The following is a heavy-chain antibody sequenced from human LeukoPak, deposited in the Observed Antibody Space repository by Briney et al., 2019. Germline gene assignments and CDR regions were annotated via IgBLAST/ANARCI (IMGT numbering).Heavy chain of an antibody. Sequence: GGSLRLSXAASGFTFSNYAMSWVRQTPGKGLEWVSSISGSGGTTYYADSVKGRFTISRDNSKNTLYLQMNSLRAEDTAVYYCAKEEGYIYGLLDYWGQGTLVTVSS. CDR1: GFTFSNYA. CDR3: AKEEGYIYGLLDY. D-gene: IGHD5-18*01. J-gene: IGHJ4*02. V-gene: IGHV3-23*01. CDR2: ISGSGGTT.